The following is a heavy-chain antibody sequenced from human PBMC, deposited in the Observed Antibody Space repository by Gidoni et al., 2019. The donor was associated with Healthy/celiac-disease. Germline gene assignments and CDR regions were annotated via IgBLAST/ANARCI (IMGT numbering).Heavy chain of an antibody. CDR1: GGTISSGGYY. Sequence: QVQLQESGPGLGKPSQTLSLTCTVSGGTISSGGYYWSWIRPHPGQGLEWIGYIYYSGSTYYHPSLKSRVTISVDTSKNQFSLKLSSVTAADTAVYYCARAGRFWSGLYDYWGQGTLVTVSS. CDR2: IYYSGST. J-gene: IGHJ4*02. V-gene: IGHV4-31*03. D-gene: IGHD3-3*01. CDR3: ARAGRFWSGLYDY.